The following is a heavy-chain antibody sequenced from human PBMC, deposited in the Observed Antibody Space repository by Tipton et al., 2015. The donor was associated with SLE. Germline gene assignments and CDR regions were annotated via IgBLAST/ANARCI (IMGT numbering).Heavy chain of an antibody. CDR2: TSFDGSGK. Sequence: SLRLSCAASGFTFSIYTMHWVRQAPGKGLEWVAATSFDGSGKYYADSVNGRVTISRDNSKNTLYLQLTGLRVEDTAVYYCARAAGGYSYGFTDYWGQGTLVTVSS. J-gene: IGHJ4*02. D-gene: IGHD5-18*01. CDR1: GFTFSIYT. CDR3: ARAAGGYSYGFTDY. V-gene: IGHV3-30*04.